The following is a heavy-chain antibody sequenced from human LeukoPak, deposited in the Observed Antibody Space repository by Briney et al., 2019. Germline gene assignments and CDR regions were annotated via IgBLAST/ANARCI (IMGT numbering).Heavy chain of an antibody. D-gene: IGHD3-10*01. CDR3: ARDNIAGSGSSD. CDR2: TSYDGIHK. V-gene: IGHV3-30-3*01. J-gene: IGHJ4*02. CDR1: GFTFSRSA. Sequence: GSLRLSCTDSGFTFSRSAMHWVRQAPGKGLEWVAVTSYDGIHKYYADSVQGRFTISRDNSKSTLYLQMNSLRLEDTALYYCARDNIAGSGSSDWGQGTLVTVSS.